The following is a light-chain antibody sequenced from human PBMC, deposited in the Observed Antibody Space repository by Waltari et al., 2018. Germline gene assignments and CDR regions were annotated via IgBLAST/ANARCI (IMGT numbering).Light chain of an antibody. CDR2: AAS. Sequence: DIQMTQSPSSLSASVGDRVTISCRASQSISSYLNWYQQKPGMAPQLLLHAASSLQSGVPSRFSGSGSGTDFTLTISSLQPEDIATYYCQQSYSTPYTFGQGTNLEIK. CDR1: QSISSY. J-gene: IGKJ2*01. CDR3: QQSYSTPYT. V-gene: IGKV1-39*01.